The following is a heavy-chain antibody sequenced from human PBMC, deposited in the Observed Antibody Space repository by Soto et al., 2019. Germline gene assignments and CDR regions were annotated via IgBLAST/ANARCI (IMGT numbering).Heavy chain of an antibody. CDR2: ISYDGSKK. Sequence: GGSLRLSCAASRFTFSSYGMHWVRQAPGKGLEWVAVISYDGSKKYYADSVKGRFTISRDNSKNTLYLKMNSLRAEDTAVYYCAKDQEYCTSTSCYSYYYYYMDVWGKGTTVTVSS. V-gene: IGHV3-30*18. D-gene: IGHD2-2*01. CDR3: AKDQEYCTSTSCYSYYYYYMDV. CDR1: RFTFSSYG. J-gene: IGHJ6*03.